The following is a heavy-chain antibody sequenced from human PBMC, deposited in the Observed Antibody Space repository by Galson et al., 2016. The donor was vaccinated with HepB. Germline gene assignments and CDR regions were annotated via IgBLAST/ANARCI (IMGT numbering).Heavy chain of an antibody. CDR2: INSDGSST. CDR3: VLGCSGWCAGRYYFGMDV. D-gene: IGHD6-19*01. V-gene: IGHV3-74*01. J-gene: IGHJ6*02. CDR1: GSTFSTSA. Sequence: SLRLSCAASGSTFSTSAMYWVRQAPGKGLVWISRINSDGSSTDYAGFVEGRFTISRDNAKNTLNLQMNGLRAEDTAVYYCVLGCSGWCAGRYYFGMDVWGQGTSVTVSS.